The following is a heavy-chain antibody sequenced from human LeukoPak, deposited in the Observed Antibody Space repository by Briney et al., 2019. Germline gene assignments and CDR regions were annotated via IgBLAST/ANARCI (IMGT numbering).Heavy chain of an antibody. Sequence: ASVKVSCKASGYTFTSYGISWVRQAPGQGLEWMGWISAYNGNTNYAQKLQGRVTKTTDTSTSTAYMELRSLRSDDTAVYYCTREGVYAPDPSSYHRDAFDIWGQGTEVIVSS. CDR2: ISAYNGNT. V-gene: IGHV1-18*01. CDR3: TREGVYAPDPSSYHRDAFDI. J-gene: IGHJ3*02. D-gene: IGHD3-16*02. CDR1: GYTFTSYG.